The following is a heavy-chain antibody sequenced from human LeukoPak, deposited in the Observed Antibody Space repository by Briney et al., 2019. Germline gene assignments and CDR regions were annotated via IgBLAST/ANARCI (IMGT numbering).Heavy chain of an antibody. CDR3: ASADIVVVPSAMPIFGY. Sequence: SETLSLTCAGYGGSFSDYYWSWIRQPPGKGLEWIGEINHSGSTNYNPSLKSRVTISVDTSKNQFSLKLSSVTAADTAVYYCASADIVVVPSAMPIFGYWGQGTLVTVSS. J-gene: IGHJ4*02. CDR1: GGSFSDYY. V-gene: IGHV4-34*01. D-gene: IGHD2-2*01. CDR2: INHSGST.